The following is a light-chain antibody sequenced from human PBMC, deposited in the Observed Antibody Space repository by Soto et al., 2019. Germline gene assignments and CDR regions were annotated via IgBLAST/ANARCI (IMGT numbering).Light chain of an antibody. V-gene: IGLV2-11*01. J-gene: IGLJ1*01. CDR3: CSYAGRSTLYV. Sequence: ALTQPRSVSGSPGQSVTISCTGTSSDVGGYNYVSWYQQHPGKAPKLMIYDVSKRPSGVPDRFSGSKSGNTASLTISGLQAEDEADYYCCSYAGRSTLYVLGTGTKVTVL. CDR1: SSDVGGYNY. CDR2: DVS.